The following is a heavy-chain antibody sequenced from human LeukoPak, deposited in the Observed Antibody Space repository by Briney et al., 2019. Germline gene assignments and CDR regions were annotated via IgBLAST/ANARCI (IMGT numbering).Heavy chain of an antibody. CDR2: INPNSGGT. D-gene: IGHD4-17*01. CDR1: GYTFTGYY. Sequence: ASVKVSCKASGYTFTGYYMHWVRQAPGQGLEWVGWINPNSGGTNYAQKFQGRGTMTRDTSISTAYMELSRLRSDDTAVYYCARVPNGDYGRVFGYWGQGTLVTVSS. J-gene: IGHJ4*02. CDR3: ARVPNGDYGRVFGY. V-gene: IGHV1-2*02.